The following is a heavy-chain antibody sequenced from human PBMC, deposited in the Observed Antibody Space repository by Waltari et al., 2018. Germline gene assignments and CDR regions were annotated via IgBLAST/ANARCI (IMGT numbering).Heavy chain of an antibody. Sequence: EVQLVESGGGLVQPGGSLRLSCAASGFTFSSYWMHWVRQAPRKGLVWVSRINSDGSSTSYADSVKGRFTISRDNAKNTLYLQMNSLRAEDTAVYYCARDPLQGFWSGYQTGGFDYWGQGTLVTVSS. D-gene: IGHD3-3*01. V-gene: IGHV3-74*01. CDR1: GFTFSSYW. CDR3: ARDPLQGFWSGYQTGGFDY. J-gene: IGHJ4*02. CDR2: INSDGSST.